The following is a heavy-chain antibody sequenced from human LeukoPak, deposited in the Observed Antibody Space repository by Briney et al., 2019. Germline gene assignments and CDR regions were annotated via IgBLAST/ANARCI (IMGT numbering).Heavy chain of an antibody. CDR2: ISGSGGST. CDR3: AKQESWSNFDS. D-gene: IGHD2-15*01. Sequence: GGSLRLSCAASGFTFSSYAMSWVRQAPGKGLEWVSAISGSGGSTFSADSVKGRFTISRDNSKNTLYLQLNSLRAEDTAVYYCAKQESWSNFDSWGQGTLVTVSS. CDR1: GFTFSSYA. V-gene: IGHV3-23*01. J-gene: IGHJ4*02.